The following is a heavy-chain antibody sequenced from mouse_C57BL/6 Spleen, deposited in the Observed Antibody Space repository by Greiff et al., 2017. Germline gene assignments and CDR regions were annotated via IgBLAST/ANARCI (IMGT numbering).Heavy chain of an antibody. CDR1: GYTFTSYW. Sequence: VQLQQPGAELVRPGSSVKLSCKASGYTFTSYWMHWVKQRPIQGLEWIGNIDPSDSETHYNQKFKDKATLTVDKSSSTAYMQLSSLTSEDSAVYYCARGFYYSNYVSYWYFDVWGTGTTVTVSS. V-gene: IGHV1-52*01. J-gene: IGHJ1*03. CDR3: ARGFYYSNYVSYWYFDV. D-gene: IGHD2-5*01. CDR2: IDPSDSET.